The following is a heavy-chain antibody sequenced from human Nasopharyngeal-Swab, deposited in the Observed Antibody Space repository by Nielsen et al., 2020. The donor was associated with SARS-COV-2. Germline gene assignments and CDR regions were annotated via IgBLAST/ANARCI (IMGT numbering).Heavy chain of an antibody. CDR1: GYTFTSSG. Sequence: ASVTVSCKASGYTFTSSGISWVRQAPGQGLEWMGWISAYNGNTNYAQKFQGRVTITRDTSASTAYMELSSLRSEDTAVYYCARQRRTFDYWGQGTLVTVSS. CDR2: ISAYNGNT. J-gene: IGHJ4*02. V-gene: IGHV1-18*01. CDR3: ARQRRTFDY.